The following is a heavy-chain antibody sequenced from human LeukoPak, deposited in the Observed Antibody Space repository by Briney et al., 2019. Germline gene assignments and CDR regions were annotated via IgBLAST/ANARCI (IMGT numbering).Heavy chain of an antibody. CDR1: GLMFSRYG. V-gene: IGHV3-33*08. Sequence: GGSLRLSCAASGLMFSRYGMSWVRQAPGKGLEWVAVIWFDGSNRYYADSVKGRFTISRDNSKNTLYLQMNSLRAEDTAVYYCARDLPQYSSSSQFLHHWGQGTLVTVSS. CDR3: ARDLPQYSSSSQFLHH. J-gene: IGHJ1*01. CDR2: IWFDGSNR. D-gene: IGHD6-13*01.